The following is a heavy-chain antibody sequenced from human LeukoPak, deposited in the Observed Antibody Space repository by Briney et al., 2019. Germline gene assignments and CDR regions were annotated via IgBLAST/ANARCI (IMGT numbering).Heavy chain of an antibody. V-gene: IGHV3-23*01. Sequence: GGSLRLSCAASGFTFSSYAMTWVRQAPGKGLDWVSAIFGSGATYYADSVRGRFTISRDNSKNTLYLQMNDLRAEGTALYYCAKGRGPAATHPDYWGQGTLVTVSS. J-gene: IGHJ4*02. CDR2: IFGSGAT. D-gene: IGHD6-25*01. CDR1: GFTFSSYA. CDR3: AKGRGPAATHPDY.